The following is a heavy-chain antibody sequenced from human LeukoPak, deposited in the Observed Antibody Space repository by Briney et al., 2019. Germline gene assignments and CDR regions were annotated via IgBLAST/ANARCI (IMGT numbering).Heavy chain of an antibody. CDR2: ISGSGGST. J-gene: IGHJ6*02. V-gene: IGHV3-23*01. CDR1: GFIVSSYA. CDR3: AKDLVAAGYYYYYGMDV. D-gene: IGHD6-13*01. Sequence: GWSLRLSCAASGFIVSSYAMSWVRQAPGKGLEWVSGISGSGGSTYYADSVKGRFTISRDNSKNTLYLQMNSLRVEDTAVFYCAKDLVAAGYYYYYGMDVWGQGTTVTVSS.